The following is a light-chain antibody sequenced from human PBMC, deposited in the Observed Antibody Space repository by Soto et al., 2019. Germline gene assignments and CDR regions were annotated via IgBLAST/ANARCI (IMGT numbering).Light chain of an antibody. V-gene: IGLV1-51*01. J-gene: IGLJ2*01. CDR3: ATWDRSLSVGV. Sequence: QSVLTPPPSVSAAPGQKVTLSRSGNNSNIGNNYVFWYPQLPGTAPKLLIYDNDKRPSGIPDRFSGSKSGTSATLGITGFQTGDEADYYCATWDRSLSVGVFGGGTKVTVL. CDR2: DND. CDR1: NSNIGNNY.